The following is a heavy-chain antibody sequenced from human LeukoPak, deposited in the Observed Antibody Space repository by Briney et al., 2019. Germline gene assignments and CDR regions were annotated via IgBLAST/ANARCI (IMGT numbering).Heavy chain of an antibody. CDR2: IIPIFGTA. CDR1: GGTFSSYA. Sequence: ASVQVSRKASGGTFSSYAISWVRQAPGQGLEWMGGIIPIFGTANYAQKFQGRVTITTDESTSTAYMELSSLRSEDTAVYYCARTIVGGTWDLPENGFDPWGQGTLVTVSS. CDR3: ARTIVGGTWDLPENGFDP. D-gene: IGHD1-26*01. J-gene: IGHJ5*02. V-gene: IGHV1-69*05.